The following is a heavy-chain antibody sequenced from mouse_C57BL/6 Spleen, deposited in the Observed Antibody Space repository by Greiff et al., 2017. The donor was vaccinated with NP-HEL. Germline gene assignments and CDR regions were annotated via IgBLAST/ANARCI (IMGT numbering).Heavy chain of an antibody. Sequence: QVQLQQPGAELVMPGASVKLSCKASGYTFTSYWMHWVKQRPGQGLEWIGEIDPSDSYTNYNQKFKGKSTLTVDKSSSTAYMQLSSLTSEDSAVYYCARFPITTGYFDVWGTGTTVTVSS. CDR3: ARFPITTGYFDV. CDR1: GYTFTSYW. D-gene: IGHD1-1*01. V-gene: IGHV1-69*01. J-gene: IGHJ1*03. CDR2: IDPSDSYT.